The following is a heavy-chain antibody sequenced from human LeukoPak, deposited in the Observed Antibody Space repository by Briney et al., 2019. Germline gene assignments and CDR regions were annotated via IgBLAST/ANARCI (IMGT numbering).Heavy chain of an antibody. CDR2: ISAYNGNT. Sequence: GASVKVSCKASGYTFTSYGISWVRQAPGQGLEWMGWISAYNGNTNYGQKLQGRVTMTTDTSTSTAYMELRSLRSDDTAVYYCARAASSYDFWSGYQLDVWGKGTTVTVSS. D-gene: IGHD3-3*01. CDR3: ARAASSYDFWSGYQLDV. CDR1: GYTFTSYG. J-gene: IGHJ6*04. V-gene: IGHV1-18*01.